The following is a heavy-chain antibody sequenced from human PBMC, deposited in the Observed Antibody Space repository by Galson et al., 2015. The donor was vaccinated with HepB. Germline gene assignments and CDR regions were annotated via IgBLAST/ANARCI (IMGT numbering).Heavy chain of an antibody. CDR3: VKFRGSGSYKSYWFDC. V-gene: IGHV3-23*01. CDR1: GFTFRTYA. CDR2: ITGSGGMT. D-gene: IGHD1-26*01. J-gene: IGHJ5*01. Sequence: SLRLSCAASGFTFRTYAMTWVRQAPGKGLEWVSGITGSGGMTFYADSVKGRFTISRDNSKNTLYLQMNSLRAEDTAVYHCVKFRGSGSYKSYWFDCWGQGTLATVSS.